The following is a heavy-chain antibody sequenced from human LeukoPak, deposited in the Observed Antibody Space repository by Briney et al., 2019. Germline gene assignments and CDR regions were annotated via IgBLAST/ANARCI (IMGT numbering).Heavy chain of an antibody. J-gene: IGHJ4*02. CDR3: AKSRALSSGALNY. CDR2: ISGSSDST. D-gene: IGHD6-19*01. V-gene: IGHV3-23*01. Sequence: GGSLRLSCAASGFIFTSYAMNWVRQAPGKGLEWVSSISGSSDSTYYTDSVKGRFTISRDNSKNTLYLQMNSLRAEDTAVYYCAKSRALSSGALNYWGQGTLVTVSS. CDR1: GFIFTSYA.